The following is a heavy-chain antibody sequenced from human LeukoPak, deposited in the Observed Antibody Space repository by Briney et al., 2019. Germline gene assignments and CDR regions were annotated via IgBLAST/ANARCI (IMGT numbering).Heavy chain of an antibody. CDR2: INHSGST. CDR3: ARSLWFGELRYFDY. J-gene: IGHJ4*02. D-gene: IGHD3-10*01. V-gene: IGHV4-34*01. CDR1: GGSFSGYY. Sequence: SETLSLTCAVYGGSFSGYYWSRIRQPPGKGLEWIGEINHSGSTNYNPSLKSRVTISVDTSKNQFSLKLSSVTAADTAVYYCARSLWFGELRYFDYWGQGTLVTVSS.